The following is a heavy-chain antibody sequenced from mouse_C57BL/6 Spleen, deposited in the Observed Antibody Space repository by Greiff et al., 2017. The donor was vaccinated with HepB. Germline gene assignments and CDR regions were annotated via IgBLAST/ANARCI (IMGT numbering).Heavy chain of an antibody. V-gene: IGHV1-82*01. J-gene: IGHJ3*01. CDR2: IYPGDGDT. D-gene: IGHD2-1*01. Sequence: VRLQQSGPELVKPGASVKISCKASGYAFSSSWMNWVKQRPGKGLEWIGRIYPGDGDTNYNGKFKGKATLTADKSSSTAYMQLSSLTSADSAVYFCALGLYGNYVFAYWGQGTLVTVSA. CDR1: GYAFSSSW. CDR3: ALGLYGNYVFAY.